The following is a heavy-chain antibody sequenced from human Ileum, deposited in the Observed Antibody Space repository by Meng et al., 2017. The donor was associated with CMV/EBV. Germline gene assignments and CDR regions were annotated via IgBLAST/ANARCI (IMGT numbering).Heavy chain of an antibody. CDR2: INISGSVK. D-gene: IGHD2-21*02. CDR1: GFTFSDLE. V-gene: IGHV3-48*03. CDR3: VKGGGVTND. Sequence: GGSLRPSCAVSGFTFSDLEMNWVRQVPGKGLEWVSYINISGSVKYYAKCVKGRFTSSRDNARNSVQLQMNSLRDEDTAVYYCVKGGGVTNDWGQGTLVTVAS. J-gene: IGHJ4*02.